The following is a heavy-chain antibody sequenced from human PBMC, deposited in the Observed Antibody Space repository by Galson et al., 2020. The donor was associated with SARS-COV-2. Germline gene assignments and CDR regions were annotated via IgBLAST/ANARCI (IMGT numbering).Heavy chain of an antibody. CDR3: AGTDSSGYYTFDY. CDR1: GFMFDEYA. CDR2: ISYNSGRK. J-gene: IGHJ4*02. Sequence: SLKISCAASGFMFDEYAMYWVRQAPGKGLEWVSGISYNSGRKDYADSVKGRFTISRDNTKNSLYLQMNSLRPEDTAFYYCAGTDSSGYYTFDYWGQGTLVTVSA. D-gene: IGHD3-22*01. V-gene: IGHV3-9*01.